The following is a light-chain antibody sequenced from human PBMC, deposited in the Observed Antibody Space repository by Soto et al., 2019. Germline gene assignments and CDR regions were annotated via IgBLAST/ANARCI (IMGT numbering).Light chain of an antibody. V-gene: IGKV3-20*01. J-gene: IGKJ3*01. CDR1: QSVSSSY. Sequence: EIVLTQSPGTLSLSPGERATLSCRASQSVSSSYLAWYQQKPDQAPRLLIYGASSRATGIPDRFSGSGSGTDFTLTISRLEPEDFAVYYCQQYGSSFLFTFGPGTKVDIK. CDR3: QQYGSSFLFT. CDR2: GAS.